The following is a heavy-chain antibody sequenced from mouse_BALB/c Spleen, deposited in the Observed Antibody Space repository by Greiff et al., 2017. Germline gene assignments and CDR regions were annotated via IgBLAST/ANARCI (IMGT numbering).Heavy chain of an antibody. CDR3: ARGSYRYDGAWFAY. CDR2: ISNLAYSI. CDR1: GFTFSDYG. V-gene: IGHV5-15*02. J-gene: IGHJ3*01. D-gene: IGHD2-14*01. Sequence: EVMLVESGGGLVQPGGSRKLSCAASGFTFSDYGMAWVRQAPGKGPEWVAFISNLAYSIYYADTVTGRFTISRENAKNTLYREMSSLRSEDTAMYYCARGSYRYDGAWFAYWGQGTLVTVSA.